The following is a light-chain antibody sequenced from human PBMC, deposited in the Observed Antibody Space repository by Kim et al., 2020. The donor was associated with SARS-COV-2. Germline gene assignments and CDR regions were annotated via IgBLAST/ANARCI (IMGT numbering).Light chain of an antibody. CDR3: QQYGSSPLT. CDR1: QSVGRRY. CDR2: GAS. J-gene: IGKJ4*01. V-gene: IGKV3-20*01. Sequence: SPGDRATRSCRASQSVGRRYLAWYQQKPGQAPRLLIYGASTRATGVPNRFSGSGSGTDFTLTVSSLEPEDFAVYYCQQYGSSPLTFGGGTKVDIK.